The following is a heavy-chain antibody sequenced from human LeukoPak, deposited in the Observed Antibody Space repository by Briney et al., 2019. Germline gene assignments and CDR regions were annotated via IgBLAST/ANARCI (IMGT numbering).Heavy chain of an antibody. V-gene: IGHV3-9*03. Sequence: GGSLRLSCAASGFTFDDHAMHWVRQAPGKGLEWVSGISWNSGSIGYADSVKGRFTISRDNAKNSLYLQMNSLRAEDMALYYCAKGANYYDSSGYPYFDYWGQGTLVTVSS. CDR3: AKGANYYDSSGYPYFDY. J-gene: IGHJ4*02. CDR1: GFTFDDHA. D-gene: IGHD3-22*01. CDR2: ISWNSGSI.